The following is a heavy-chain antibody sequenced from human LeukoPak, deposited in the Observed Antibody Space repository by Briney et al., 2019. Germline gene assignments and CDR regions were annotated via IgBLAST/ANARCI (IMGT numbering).Heavy chain of an antibody. D-gene: IGHD4-17*01. Sequence: SETLSLTCIVSGGSISNYYWSWIRQPPGKGLEWIGYIFSTGSSHYNPSLQSRVTILVDTSKNRVSLQLTSVTAADTAVYYCARHFDYGDYGDYFDFWGQGTPVAVSS. J-gene: IGHJ4*02. CDR2: IFSTGSS. V-gene: IGHV4-59*08. CDR3: ARHFDYGDYGDYFDF. CDR1: GGSISNYY.